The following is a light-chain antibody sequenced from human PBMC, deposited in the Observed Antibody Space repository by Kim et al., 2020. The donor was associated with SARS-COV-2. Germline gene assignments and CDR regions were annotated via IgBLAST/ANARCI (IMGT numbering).Light chain of an antibody. V-gene: IGLV3-21*04. CDR1: NLRSNS. CDR2: YDT. Sequence: SYELTQPPSVSVAPGQTATITCEGHNLRSNSVHWHQQRPGQAPVLVIYYDTDRPSGIPGQFSGSNSGNTASLIINRVEAGDEADFYCQVWDTKKDQWALGGGTQLTVL. J-gene: IGLJ3*02. CDR3: QVWDTKKDQWA.